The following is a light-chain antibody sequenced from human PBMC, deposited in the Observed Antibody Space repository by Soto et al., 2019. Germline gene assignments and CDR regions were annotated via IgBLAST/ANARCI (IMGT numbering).Light chain of an antibody. CDR2: DVT. J-gene: IGLJ1*01. Sequence: QSVLTQPPSVSGAPGQRVTISCTGSSSNIGAGYEVHWYQQLPGKAPKLMIYDVTNRPSGVSNRFSGSKSGNTASLTISGLQADDEADYYCSSYTSSNTRVFGSGTKVTVL. CDR3: SSYTSSNTRV. V-gene: IGLV1-40*01. CDR1: SSNIGAGYE.